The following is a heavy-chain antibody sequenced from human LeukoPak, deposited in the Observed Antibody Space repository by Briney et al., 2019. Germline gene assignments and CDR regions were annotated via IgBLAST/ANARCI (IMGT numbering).Heavy chain of an antibody. Sequence: SETLSLTCTVSGGSISSYYWSWIRQPPGKGLEWIGYIYYSGSTNYNPSLKSRVTISVDTSKNQFSLKLSSVTAADTAVYYCARGSIAAAVDYWGQGTLVTVSS. V-gene: IGHV4-59*01. CDR1: GGSISSYY. CDR2: IYYSGST. D-gene: IGHD6-13*01. CDR3: ARGSIAAAVDY. J-gene: IGHJ4*02.